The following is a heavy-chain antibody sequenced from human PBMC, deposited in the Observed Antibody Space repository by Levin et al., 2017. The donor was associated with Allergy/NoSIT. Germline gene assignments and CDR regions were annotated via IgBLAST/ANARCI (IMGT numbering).Heavy chain of an antibody. J-gene: IGHJ4*02. Sequence: GESLKISCKASGYTFTSYGISWVRQAPGQGLEWMGWISAYNGNTNYAQKLQGRVTMTTDTSTSTAYMELRSLRSDDTAVYYCAREIFLGRYFDWWGQGTLVTVSS. CDR2: ISAYNGNT. D-gene: IGHD3-9*01. CDR3: AREIFLGRYFDW. CDR1: GYTFTSYG. V-gene: IGHV1-18*01.